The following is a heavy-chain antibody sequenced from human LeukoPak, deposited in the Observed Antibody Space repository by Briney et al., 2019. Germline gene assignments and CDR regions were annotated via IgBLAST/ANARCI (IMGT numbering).Heavy chain of an antibody. CDR3: ARLEIVSGTFDP. V-gene: IGHV1-2*02. CDR2: INPNSGTT. CDR1: GYIFTGYY. D-gene: IGHD5-12*01. J-gene: IGHJ3*01. Sequence: ASVKASCKTSGYIFTGYYIHWMRQAPGQGLEWMGWINPNSGTTSYAQKFQGRVTMTRDTSISTAYMELSSLNFDDTAVYYCARLEIVSGTFDPWGQGTMVTVSS.